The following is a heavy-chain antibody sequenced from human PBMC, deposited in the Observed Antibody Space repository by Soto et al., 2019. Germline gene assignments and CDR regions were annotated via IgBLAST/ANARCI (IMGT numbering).Heavy chain of an antibody. J-gene: IGHJ6*02. D-gene: IGHD2-2*01. Sequence: ESLRLSCVASAFTFNNFPMHWVRQAPGKGLQWLASITTTSTYKYYADSVKGRFSISRDNAKNSLYLELTNLRSEDTAVYYCAREKCSSTSCNHGMDVWGLGTTVTVSS. V-gene: IGHV3-21*01. CDR1: AFTFNNFP. CDR2: ITTTSTYK. CDR3: AREKCSSTSCNHGMDV.